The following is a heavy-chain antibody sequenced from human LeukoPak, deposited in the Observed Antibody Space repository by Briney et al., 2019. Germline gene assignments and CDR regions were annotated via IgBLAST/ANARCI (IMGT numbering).Heavy chain of an antibody. D-gene: IGHD1-26*01. CDR3: AKDPWELLVWYFDY. CDR1: GFTFSSYA. CDR2: ISGSGGST. Sequence: GGSLRLSCAASGFTFSSYAMSWVRQAPGKGLEWVSAISGSGGSTYYADSVKGRFTISRDNSKNTLYPQMNSLRAEDTAVYYCAKDPWELLVWYFDYWGQGTLVTVSS. J-gene: IGHJ4*02. V-gene: IGHV3-23*01.